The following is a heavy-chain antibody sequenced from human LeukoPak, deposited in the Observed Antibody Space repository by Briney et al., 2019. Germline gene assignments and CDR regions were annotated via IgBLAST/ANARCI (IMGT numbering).Heavy chain of an antibody. Sequence: PGRSLRPSCAASGFTFSSYSMNWVRQAPGKGLEWISSISSSSSYIYYTASVKGRFTISREHAKNSLYLQMNSLRAEDTAVYYYARVTSNEDYWGQETLVTVSS. J-gene: IGHJ4*02. CDR3: ARVTSNEDY. CDR1: GFTFSSYS. D-gene: IGHD2-2*01. CDR2: ISSSSSYI. V-gene: IGHV3-21*01.